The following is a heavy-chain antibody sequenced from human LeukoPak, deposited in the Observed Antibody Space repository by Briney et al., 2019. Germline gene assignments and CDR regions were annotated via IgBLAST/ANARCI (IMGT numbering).Heavy chain of an antibody. J-gene: IGHJ4*02. CDR3: ARQPLVRDCGGDCEFDY. Sequence: GESLKISCKGSGYSFSNYWIGWVRQMPGKGLEWMGIIYPGDSNTRYSPSFQGQVTISADKSISTAYLQWTGLKASDTAIYYCARQPLVRDCGGDCEFDYWGQGTRVSVSS. CDR2: IYPGDSNT. D-gene: IGHD2-21*02. CDR1: GYSFSNYW. V-gene: IGHV5-51*01.